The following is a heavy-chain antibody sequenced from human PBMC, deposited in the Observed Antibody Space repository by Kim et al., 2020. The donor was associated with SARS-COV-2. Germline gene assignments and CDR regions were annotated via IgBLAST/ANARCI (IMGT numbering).Heavy chain of an antibody. CDR1: GDVISSSNW. V-gene: IGHV4-4*02. J-gene: IGHJ4*02. CDR2: IFHSGTT. D-gene: IGHD3-22*01. CDR3: ARGGNFVVTGLGFDY. Sequence: SETLSLTCAVSGDVISSSNWWTWVRQPPGKGLEWIGEIFHSGTTNYNPSLSSRVSISVDTSKNHFSLNLKSVTAADTAVYYCARGGNFVVTGLGFDYWGQGTLVPVSS.